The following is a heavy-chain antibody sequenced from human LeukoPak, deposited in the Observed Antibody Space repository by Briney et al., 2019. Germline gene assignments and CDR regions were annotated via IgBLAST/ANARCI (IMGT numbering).Heavy chain of an antibody. V-gene: IGHV3-11*04. Sequence: GGSLRLSCAASGFTFSDYYMSWIRQAPGKGLEWVSYISSSGSTIYYADSVKGRFTISRDNAKNSLYLQMNSLRAEDTAVYYCASRYYDFWSGYYYMDVWGKGTTVTVSS. CDR1: GFTFSDYY. D-gene: IGHD3-3*01. J-gene: IGHJ6*03. CDR2: ISSSGSTI. CDR3: ASRYYDFWSGYYYMDV.